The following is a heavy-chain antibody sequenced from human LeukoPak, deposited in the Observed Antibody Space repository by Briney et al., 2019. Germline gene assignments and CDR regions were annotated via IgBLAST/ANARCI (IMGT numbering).Heavy chain of an antibody. Sequence: GGSLRLSCAASGFTFSSYSMNWVRQAPGKGPEWVSAISGSGGSTYYADSVKGRFTISRDNSKNTLYLQMNSLRAEDTAVYYCAKGSGYSYGYFDYWGQGTLVTVSS. CDR1: GFTFSSYS. CDR3: AKGSGYSYGYFDY. V-gene: IGHV3-23*01. D-gene: IGHD5-18*01. J-gene: IGHJ4*02. CDR2: ISGSGGST.